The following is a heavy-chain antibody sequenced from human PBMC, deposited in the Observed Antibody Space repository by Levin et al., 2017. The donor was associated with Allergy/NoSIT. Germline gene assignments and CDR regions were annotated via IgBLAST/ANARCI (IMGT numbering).Heavy chain of an antibody. V-gene: IGHV3-7*01. D-gene: IGHD3-10*01. CDR3: AREEHNLVRGGTPFDY. CDR1: GFTFGSYW. Sequence: GGSLRLSCAASGFTFGSYWMSWVRQAPGKGLEWVANIKQDGSEKYYVDSVKGRFTISRDNAKNSLSLQMNSLRAEDTAVYFCAREEHNLVRGGTPFDYWGQGTRVTVSS. CDR2: IKQDGSEK. J-gene: IGHJ4*02.